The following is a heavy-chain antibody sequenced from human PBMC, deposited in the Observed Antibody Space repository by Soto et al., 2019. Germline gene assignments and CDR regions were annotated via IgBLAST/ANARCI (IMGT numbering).Heavy chain of an antibody. D-gene: IGHD1-1*01. CDR2: ISNDGNHE. CDR1: GYTFTNYA. J-gene: IGHJ4*02. V-gene: IGHV3-30-3*01. CDR3: ARALATGSYFEH. Sequence: QVQLVESGGGVVQPGRSLRLSCAASGYTFTNYALHWVRQAPGKGLEWVAVISNDGNHEYYADPVKGRFTISRDTSMDTLYLQLNSLRVDDTAVYYCARALATGSYFEHWGQGTLVTVSS.